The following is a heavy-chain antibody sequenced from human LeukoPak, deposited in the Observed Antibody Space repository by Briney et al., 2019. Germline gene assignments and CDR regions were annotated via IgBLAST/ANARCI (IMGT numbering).Heavy chain of an antibody. CDR2: ISSSSSYI. CDR1: GFTFSSYS. J-gene: IGHJ4*02. D-gene: IGHD6-13*01. Sequence: GGSLRLSCAASGFTFSSYSMNWVRQAPGKGLEGVSSISSSSSYIYYADSVKGRFTISRDNAKNSLYLQMNSLRAEDTAVYYCARVGGRGASAAGTIDYWGQGTLVTVSS. V-gene: IGHV3-21*01. CDR3: ARVGGRGASAAGTIDY.